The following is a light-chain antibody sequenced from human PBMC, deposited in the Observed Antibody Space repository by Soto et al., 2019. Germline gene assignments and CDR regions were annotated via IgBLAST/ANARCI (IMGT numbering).Light chain of an antibody. CDR1: SSDVGAYKY. J-gene: IGLJ3*02. CDR3: TSYVGSNIWV. Sequence: QSALTQPPSASGSPGQSVTISCTGTSSDVGAYKYVSWYQQYPGKAPKLMIYEVNKRPSGVPDRFSGSKSGNTASLTVSGLQAEEEADYYCTSYVGSNIWVFGGGTKLTVL. CDR2: EVN. V-gene: IGLV2-8*01.